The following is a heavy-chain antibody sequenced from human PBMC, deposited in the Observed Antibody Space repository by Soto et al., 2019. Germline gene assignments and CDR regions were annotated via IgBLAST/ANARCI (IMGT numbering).Heavy chain of an antibody. Sequence: PGGSLRLSCAASGFTFSSYEMNWVRQAPGKGLEWVSYISSSGSTIYYADSVKGRFTISRGNAKNSLYLQMNSLRAEDTAVYYCVRAGHVFDVHYYGMDLWGQGTTVTVS. CDR1: GFTFSSYE. D-gene: IGHD3-10*01. J-gene: IGHJ6*02. V-gene: IGHV3-48*03. CDR3: VRAGHVFDVHYYGMDL. CDR2: ISSSGSTI.